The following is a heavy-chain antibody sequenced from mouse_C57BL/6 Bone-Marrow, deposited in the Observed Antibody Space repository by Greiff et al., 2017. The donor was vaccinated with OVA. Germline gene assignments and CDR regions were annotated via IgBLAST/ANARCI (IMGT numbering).Heavy chain of an antibody. CDR1: GFSLTSYG. CDR3: ARNKDGYPYYFDY. D-gene: IGHD2-3*01. CDR2: IWSGGST. V-gene: IGHV2-2*01. Sequence: QVQLKQSGPGLVQPSQSLSITCTVSGFSLTSYGVHWVRQSPGQGLEWLGVIWSGGSTAYNAAFISSLSTSKENSNSQVFFKMNHLQTDDTAIYYGARNKDGYPYYFDYWGQGTTLTVSS. J-gene: IGHJ2*01.